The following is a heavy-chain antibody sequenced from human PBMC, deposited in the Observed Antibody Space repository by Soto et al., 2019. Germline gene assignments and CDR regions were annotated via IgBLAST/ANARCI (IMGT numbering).Heavy chain of an antibody. CDR2: IYWDDDK. CDR1: GFSLNTGGVG. CDR3: ARRLGGFGGGWTTPYFDY. D-gene: IGHD6-19*01. V-gene: IGHV2-5*02. J-gene: IGHJ4*02. Sequence: QITLKESGPTVVKPTQTLTLTCSLSGFSLNTGGVGVGWIRQPPGKALEWLAVIYWDDDKSWNPSLRDRLTINRDASDDQVVLTVTNMDPVDTGTYYCARRLGGFGGGWTTPYFDYWGQGTLVTFSS.